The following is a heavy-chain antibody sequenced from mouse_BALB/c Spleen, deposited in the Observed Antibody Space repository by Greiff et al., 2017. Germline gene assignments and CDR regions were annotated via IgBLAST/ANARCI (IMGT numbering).Heavy chain of an antibody. J-gene: IGHJ2*01. CDR3: ASRGTTVGFDY. V-gene: IGHV5-6*01. D-gene: IGHD1-1*01. CDR2: ISSGGSYT. CDR1: GFTFSSYG. Sequence: DVHLVESGGDLVKPGGSLKLSCAASGFTFSSYGMSWVRQTPDKRLEWVATISSGGSYTYYPDSVKGRFTISRDNAKNTLYLQMSSLKSEDTAMYYCASRGTTVGFDYWGQGTTLTVSS.